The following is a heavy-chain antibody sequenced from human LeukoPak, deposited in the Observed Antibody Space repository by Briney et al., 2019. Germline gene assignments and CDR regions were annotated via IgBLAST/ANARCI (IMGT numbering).Heavy chain of an antibody. Sequence: GRSLRLSCAASGFTFSSYGMHWVRQAPGKGLEWVAVISYDGSNKYYADSVKGRFTISRGNSKNTLYLQMNSLRAEDTAVYYCVRGDKRPYYFDYWGQGTLVTVSS. CDR2: ISYDGSNK. CDR1: GFTFSSYG. D-gene: IGHD4-17*01. J-gene: IGHJ4*02. V-gene: IGHV3-30*03. CDR3: VRGDKRPYYFDY.